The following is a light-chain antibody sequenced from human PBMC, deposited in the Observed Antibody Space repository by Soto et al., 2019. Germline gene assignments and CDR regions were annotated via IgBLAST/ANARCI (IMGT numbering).Light chain of an antibody. CDR3: QQSQRFPPT. V-gene: IGKV1-39*01. Sequence: DIQLTQSPSSLSVSVGDAITITCRASQAIGTYLGWFHQKPGKAPKLLIYLASTLEAGVPSRFSGSGSGTYFPLTISSLQPEDFATYYCQQSQRFPPTFGQGTRV. CDR2: LAS. CDR1: QAIGTY. J-gene: IGKJ1*01.